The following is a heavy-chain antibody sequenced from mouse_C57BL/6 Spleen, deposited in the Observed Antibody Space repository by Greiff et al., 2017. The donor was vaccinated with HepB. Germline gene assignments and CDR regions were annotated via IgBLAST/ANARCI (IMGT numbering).Heavy chain of an antibody. Sequence: QVQLQQPGAELVKPGASVKLSCKASGYTFTSYWMQWVKQRPGQGLEWIGEIDPSDSYTNYNQKFKGKATLTVDTSSSTAYMQLSSLTAEDSAVYYCARRQRITTVVATGTYYAMDYWGQGTSVTVSS. V-gene: IGHV1-50*01. CDR2: IDPSDSYT. D-gene: IGHD1-1*01. J-gene: IGHJ4*01. CDR1: GYTFTSYW. CDR3: ARRQRITTVVATGTYYAMDY.